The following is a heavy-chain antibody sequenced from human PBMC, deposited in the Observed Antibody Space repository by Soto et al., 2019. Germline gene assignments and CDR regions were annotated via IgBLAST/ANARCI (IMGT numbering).Heavy chain of an antibody. CDR1: GFTFSDYY. D-gene: IGHD3-3*01. V-gene: IGHV3-11*01. CDR3: ARDRRGDFCCGYSQGYYYYYGMDV. J-gene: IGHJ6*02. CDR2: ISRSGSTI. Sequence: PGGSLRLSCAASGFTFSDYYMSWIRQAPGKGLEWVSYISRSGSTIYYADSVKGRFTISRDNAKNSLYLQMNSLRDEDTAVYYCARDRRGDFCCGYSQGYYYYYGMDVWGQGTTVTVSS.